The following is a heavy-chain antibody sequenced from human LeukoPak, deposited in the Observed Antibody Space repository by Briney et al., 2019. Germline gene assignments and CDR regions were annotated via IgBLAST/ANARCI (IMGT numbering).Heavy chain of an antibody. CDR1: GFTFSDYS. V-gene: IGHV4-34*08. CDR3: ALRVVTRLGY. CDR2: INHSGST. D-gene: IGHD2-21*02. Sequence: GSLRLSCAASGFTFSDYSMNWVRQPPGKGLEWIGEINHSGSTNYNPSLKSRVTISVDTSKNQFSLKLSSVTAADTAVYYCALRVVTRLGYWGQGTLVTVSS. J-gene: IGHJ4*02.